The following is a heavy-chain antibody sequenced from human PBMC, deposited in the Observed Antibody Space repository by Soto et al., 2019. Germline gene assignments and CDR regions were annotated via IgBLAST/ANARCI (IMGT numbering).Heavy chain of an antibody. J-gene: IGHJ5*02. D-gene: IGHD2-2*01. V-gene: IGHV1-2*02. CDR3: ARATVPAAADWFDP. CDR2: INPNSGGT. Sequence: ASVKVSYKASGYTFTGYYMHWVRQAPGQGLEWMGWINPNSGGTNYAQKFQGRVTMARDTSISTAYMELSRLRSDDTAVYYCARATVPAAADWFDPWGQGTLVTVSS. CDR1: GYTFTGYY.